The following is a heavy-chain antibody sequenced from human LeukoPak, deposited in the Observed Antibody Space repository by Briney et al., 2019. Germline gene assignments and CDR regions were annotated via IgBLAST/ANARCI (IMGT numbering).Heavy chain of an antibody. CDR1: GGSISSCY. CDR2: IYYSGST. J-gene: IGHJ5*02. Sequence: SETLSLTCTVSGGSISSCYWSWIRQPPGKGLEWIGYIYYSGSTNYNPSLKSRVTISVDTSKNQFSLKLSSVTAADTAVYYCARGGYDFWSGSKNWFDPWGQGTLVTVSS. CDR3: ARGGYDFWSGSKNWFDP. D-gene: IGHD3-3*01. V-gene: IGHV4-59*01.